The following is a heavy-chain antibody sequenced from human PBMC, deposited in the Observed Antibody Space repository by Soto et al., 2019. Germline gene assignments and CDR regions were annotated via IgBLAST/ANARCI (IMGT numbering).Heavy chain of an antibody. CDR1: GGSFSGYY. D-gene: IGHD3-3*01. CDR3: ARDHTYYDFWSGLTHYYYYGMDV. V-gene: IGHV4-34*01. J-gene: IGHJ6*02. CDR2: INHSGST. Sequence: SETLSLTCAVYGGSFSGYYWSWIRQPPGKGLEWIGEINHSGSTNYNPSLKSRVTISVDTSKKQFSLKLSSVTAADTAVYYCARDHTYYDFWSGLTHYYYYGMDVWGQGTTVTVS.